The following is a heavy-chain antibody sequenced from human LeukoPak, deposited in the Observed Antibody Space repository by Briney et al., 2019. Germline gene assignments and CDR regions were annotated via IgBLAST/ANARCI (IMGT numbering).Heavy chain of an antibody. CDR3: ARDLGMTDGDYVSYLDY. J-gene: IGHJ4*02. V-gene: IGHV3-48*03. D-gene: IGHD4-17*01. CDR1: GFTFSRYE. Sequence: GGSLRLSCAASGFTFSRYELNWVRQAPGKGLEWVSYISSSGSIIYYADSVKGRFTISRDNAKNSLYLQMNSLRAEDTALYYCARDLGMTDGDYVSYLDYWGQGTLVTVSS. CDR2: ISSSGSII.